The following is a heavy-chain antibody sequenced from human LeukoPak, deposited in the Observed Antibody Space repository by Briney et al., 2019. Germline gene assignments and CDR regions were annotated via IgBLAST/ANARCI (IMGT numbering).Heavy chain of an antibody. J-gene: IGHJ3*02. CDR1: GFSLSTSGVG. D-gene: IGHD3-10*01. CDR3: AHAGELLYRDAFDI. CDR2: IYWDDDK. V-gene: IGHV2-5*02. Sequence: ESGPTLVKPIQTRTLTCTFSGFSLSTSGVGVGWIPQPTGKALEWLALIYWDDDKRYSPSLKSRLTITKDTSKNQVVLTMTNMDPVDTATYYCAHAGELLYRDAFDIWGLGTMVTVSS.